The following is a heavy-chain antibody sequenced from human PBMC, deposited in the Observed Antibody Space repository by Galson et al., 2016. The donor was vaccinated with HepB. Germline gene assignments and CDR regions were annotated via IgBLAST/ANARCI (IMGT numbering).Heavy chain of an antibody. V-gene: IGHV3-21*04. J-gene: IGHJ6*02. D-gene: IGHD4-11*01. CDR1: EFTFSVYS. Sequence: SLRLSCAASEFTFSVYSMNWVRQAPGKGLEWVSSITGNSDYIYYADSVKGRFTVSRDNAKDSLYLQMNSLRAEDTALYYCAKSALTTDYYYYGMNVWGQGATVTVS. CDR3: AKSALTTDYYYYGMNV. CDR2: ITGNSDYI.